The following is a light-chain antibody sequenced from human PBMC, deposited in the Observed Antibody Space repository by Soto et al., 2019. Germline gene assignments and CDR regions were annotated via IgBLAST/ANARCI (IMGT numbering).Light chain of an antibody. CDR1: LSDVGGDNS. CDR2: DIS. CDR3: SSYRNPNTLV. J-gene: IGLJ1*01. V-gene: IGLV2-14*01. Sequence: QSVLTHPASVSGSPGQSITMSCTGTLSDVGGDNSVSWYQQRPDKAPQLVIYDISTRPSGVSDRFSGSKSGNTASLTISGLQAEDEADYYCSSYRNPNTLVFGTGTKVTVL.